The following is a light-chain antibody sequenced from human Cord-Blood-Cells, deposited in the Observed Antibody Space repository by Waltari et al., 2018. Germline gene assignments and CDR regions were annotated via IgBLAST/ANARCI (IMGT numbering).Light chain of an antibody. CDR2: KAS. Sequence: DIQMTQSPSTLSASVGYRVTITCWASQSISSWLAWYQQKPGKAPKLLIYKASSLESGVPSRFSGSGSGTEFTLTISSLQPDDVATYYCQQYNSYSHSFGQGTKLEIK. V-gene: IGKV1-5*03. CDR3: QQYNSYSHS. CDR1: QSISSW. J-gene: IGKJ2*03.